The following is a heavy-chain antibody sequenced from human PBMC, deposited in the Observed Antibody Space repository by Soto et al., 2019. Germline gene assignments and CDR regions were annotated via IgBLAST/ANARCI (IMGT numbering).Heavy chain of an antibody. V-gene: IGHV4-59*01. J-gene: IGHJ3*02. CDR2: IYYSGST. CDR3: ARGTLQQLVRLTDAFDI. CDR1: GGSISNYY. D-gene: IGHD6-13*01. Sequence: SETLSLTCTVSGGSISNYYWSWIRQPPGKGLEWIGYIYYSGSTSYNPSLKSRVTISVDTSKNQFSLKLSSVTAADTAVYYCARGTLQQLVRLTDAFDIWGQGTMVTV.